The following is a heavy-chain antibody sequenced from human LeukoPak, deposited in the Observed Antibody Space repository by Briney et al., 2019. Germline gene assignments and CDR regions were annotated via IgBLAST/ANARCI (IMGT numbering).Heavy chain of an antibody. CDR3: ARSRGSAQPFDY. D-gene: IGHD1-26*01. Sequence: PSETLSLTCTVSGGSISSYYWSWIRQPPGKGLEWIGYIYYSGSTNYNPSLKSRVTISVDRSKNQFSLKLSSVTAADTAVYYCARSRGSAQPFDYWGQGTLVTVSS. V-gene: IGHV4-59*12. CDR1: GGSISSYY. CDR2: IYYSGST. J-gene: IGHJ4*02.